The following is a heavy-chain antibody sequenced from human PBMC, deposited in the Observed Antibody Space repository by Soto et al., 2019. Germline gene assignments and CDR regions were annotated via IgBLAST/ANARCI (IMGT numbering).Heavy chain of an antibody. V-gene: IGHV4-59*01. Sequence: PSETLSLTCTVSGGSISSYYWSWIRQPPGKGLEWIGYIYYSGSTNYNPSLKSRVTISVDTSKNQFSLKLSSVTAADTAVYYCARVPTAIFGAHYYYYGMDVWGQGTTVTVSS. D-gene: IGHD3-3*01. CDR1: GGSISSYY. J-gene: IGHJ6*02. CDR3: ARVPTAIFGAHYYYYGMDV. CDR2: IYYSGST.